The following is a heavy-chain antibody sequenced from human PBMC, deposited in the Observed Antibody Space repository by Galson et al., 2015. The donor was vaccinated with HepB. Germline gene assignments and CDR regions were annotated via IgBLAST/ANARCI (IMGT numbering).Heavy chain of an antibody. CDR2: IIPIFGTA. CDR3: ARLISGYSYGFGRDAFDI. D-gene: IGHD5-18*01. CDR1: KYSFSSYW. J-gene: IGHJ3*02. Sequence: QSGAEVKKPGESLKISCKGSKYSFSSYWIGWVRQMPGKGLEWMGGIIPIFGTANYAQKFQGRVTITADESTSTAYMELSSLRSEDTAVYYCARLISGYSYGFGRDAFDIWGQGTMVTVSS. V-gene: IGHV1-69*01.